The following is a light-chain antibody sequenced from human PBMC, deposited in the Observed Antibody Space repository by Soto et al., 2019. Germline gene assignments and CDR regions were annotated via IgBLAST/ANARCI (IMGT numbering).Light chain of an antibody. CDR3: GSYTSSSTQI. J-gene: IGLJ1*01. V-gene: IGLV2-14*01. Sequence: QFVLTQPASVSGSPGQSITISCTGTSSDVGGYNYVSWYQQHPGKAPKLMIYDVSNRPSGVSNRFSGSKSGNTASLTISGLQAEDEADYYCGSYTSSSTQIFGTGTKVTVL. CDR1: SSDVGGYNY. CDR2: DVS.